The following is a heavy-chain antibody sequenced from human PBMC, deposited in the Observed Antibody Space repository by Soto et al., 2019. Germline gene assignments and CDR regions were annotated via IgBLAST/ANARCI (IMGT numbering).Heavy chain of an antibody. CDR1: GFTFTSSA. Sequence: SVKVSCKASGFTFTSSAVQWVRQARGQRLEWIGWIVVGSGNTNYAQKFQERVTITRDMSTSTAYMELSSLRSEDTAVYYCARGPYYYGSGSYSPTYYYYYYMDVWGKGTTVTVSS. CDR3: ARGPYYYGSGSYSPTYYYYYYMDV. D-gene: IGHD3-10*01. V-gene: IGHV1-58*01. J-gene: IGHJ6*03. CDR2: IVVGSGNT.